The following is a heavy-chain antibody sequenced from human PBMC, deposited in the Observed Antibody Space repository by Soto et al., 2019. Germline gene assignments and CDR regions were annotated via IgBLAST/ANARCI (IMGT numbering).Heavy chain of an antibody. J-gene: IGHJ4*02. V-gene: IGHV1-3*01. D-gene: IGHD2-15*01. CDR1: GYTFTNYA. CDR3: ARGPGGPDGPGDY. Sequence: QVQLVQSGAEVKKPGASVKVSCKASGYTFTNYAMHWVRQAPGQRLEWMGWINAGNVNTKYSQKFQGRVTITRDTSASTAHMDLSSLRSQDTAVYYCARGPGGPDGPGDYWGQGTLVTVSS. CDR2: INAGNVNT.